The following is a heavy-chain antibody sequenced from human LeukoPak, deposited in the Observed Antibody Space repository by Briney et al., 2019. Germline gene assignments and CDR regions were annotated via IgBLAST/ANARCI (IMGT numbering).Heavy chain of an antibody. Sequence: GGSLRLSCAASGFSFASYEMNWVRQAPGKGLEWVSHISSDGRVETYLDSVRGRFTMSRDNAKDLLSLQMSGLRADDTAVYYCARDTLNGPFVISLDYWGQGALVTVSS. D-gene: IGHD3-9*01. J-gene: IGHJ4*02. CDR3: ARDTLNGPFVISLDY. CDR1: GFSFASYE. CDR2: ISSDGRVE. V-gene: IGHV3-48*03.